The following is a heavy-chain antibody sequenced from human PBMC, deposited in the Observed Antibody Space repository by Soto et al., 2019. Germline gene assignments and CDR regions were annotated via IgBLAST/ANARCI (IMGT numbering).Heavy chain of an antibody. D-gene: IGHD2-15*01. CDR2: IYTSGRT. V-gene: IGHV4-4*07. CDR1: GGSISSYY. Sequence: ASETLSLTCTVSGGSISSYYWSWIRQPAGKGLEWIGRIYTSGRTNYNPSLKSRVTMSVDTSKNQFSLKLSSVTAADTAVYYCASRGYCSGGSSYSIDYWGQGTLVTVSS. J-gene: IGHJ4*02. CDR3: ASRGYCSGGSSYSIDY.